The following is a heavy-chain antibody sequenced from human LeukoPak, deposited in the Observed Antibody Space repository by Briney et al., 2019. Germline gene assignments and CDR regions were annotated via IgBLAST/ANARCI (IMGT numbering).Heavy chain of an antibody. CDR1: GYTFTSYY. Sequence: GTSVKVSCKASGYTFTSYYMHWVRQAPGQGLEWMGIINPSGGSTSYAQKFQGRVTMTRDTSTSTVYMELSSLRSEDTAVYYCARDPVGTYYYDSSGYSGVGYWGQGTLVTVSS. CDR3: ARDPVGTYYYDSSGYSGVGY. J-gene: IGHJ4*02. CDR2: INPSGGST. D-gene: IGHD3-22*01. V-gene: IGHV1-46*01.